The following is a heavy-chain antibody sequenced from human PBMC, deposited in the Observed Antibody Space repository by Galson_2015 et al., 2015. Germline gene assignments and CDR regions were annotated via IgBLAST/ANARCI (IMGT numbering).Heavy chain of an antibody. J-gene: IGHJ4*02. CDR1: GFTFSDYY. CDR2: ISSSGFTI. V-gene: IGHV3-11*01. D-gene: IGHD6-13*01. CDR3: ARDIDRGSSWYDC. Sequence: SLRLSCAASGFTFSDYYMTWIRQAPGKGLEWVSYISSSGFTIYYADSVKGRFTISRDNTKNSLYLQMNSLRAEDTAVYYCARDIDRGSSWYDCWGQGTLVTVSS.